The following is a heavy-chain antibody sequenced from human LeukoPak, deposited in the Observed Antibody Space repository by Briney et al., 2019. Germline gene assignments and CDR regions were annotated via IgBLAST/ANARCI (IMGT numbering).Heavy chain of an antibody. Sequence: SETLSLTCTVSGGSISSSSFYWGWIRQPPGKGLEWIGGIYYSGNTYYNPSLKSRVTISVDTSKNQFSLKLSSVTAADTAVYYCARQKPMTTVVTYYFDYWGQGTLVTVSS. CDR2: IYYSGNT. D-gene: IGHD4-23*01. CDR1: GGSISSSSFY. J-gene: IGHJ4*02. CDR3: ARQKPMTTVVTYYFDY. V-gene: IGHV4-39*01.